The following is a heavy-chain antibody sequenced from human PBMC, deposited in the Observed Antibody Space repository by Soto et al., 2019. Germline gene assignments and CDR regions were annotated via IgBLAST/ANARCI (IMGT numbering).Heavy chain of an antibody. J-gene: IGHJ4*02. CDR3: AKDLRGGEGHFVVVPAAQEFDY. CDR2: ISYDGSNK. Sequence: QVQLVESGGGVVQPGRSLRLSCAASGFTFSSYGMHWVRQAPGKGLEWVAVISYDGSNKYYADSVKGRFTISRDNSKNTLYLQMNSLRAEDTAVYYCAKDLRGGEGHFVVVPAAQEFDYWGQGTLVTVSS. CDR1: GFTFSSYG. D-gene: IGHD2-2*01. V-gene: IGHV3-30*18.